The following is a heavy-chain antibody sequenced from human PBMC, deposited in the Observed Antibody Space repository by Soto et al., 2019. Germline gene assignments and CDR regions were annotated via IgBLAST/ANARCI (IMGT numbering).Heavy chain of an antibody. D-gene: IGHD3-22*01. Sequence: EVQLVESGGGLVKPGGSLRLSCATSGFTFESYSMNWVRQAPGKGLEWVASMSGNNVYIFYADLVKGRFTISRDNAKNSVFLQMNSLRDEDTAIYYCAKGHFYDSSGWLYYWGQGTLVTVSS. CDR3: AKGHFYDSSGWLYY. V-gene: IGHV3-21*01. J-gene: IGHJ4*02. CDR1: GFTFESYS. CDR2: MSGNNVYI.